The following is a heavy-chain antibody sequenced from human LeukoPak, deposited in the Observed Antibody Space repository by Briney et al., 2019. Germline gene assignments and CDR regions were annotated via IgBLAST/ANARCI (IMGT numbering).Heavy chain of an antibody. CDR1: GGSISSYY. D-gene: IGHD3-10*01. CDR3: ARAPIGRDAFDI. Sequence: SETLSLTCTVSGGSISSYYWSWLRQPPGKGLEWIGYVYYSGSTNSHPSLKSRVTISVDTSKNQFSLKLSSVTAADTAVYYCARAPIGRDAFDIWGQGTMVTVSS. V-gene: IGHV4-59*01. CDR2: VYYSGST. J-gene: IGHJ3*02.